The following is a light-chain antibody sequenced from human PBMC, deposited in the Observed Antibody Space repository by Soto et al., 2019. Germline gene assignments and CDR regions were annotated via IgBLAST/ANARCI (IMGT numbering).Light chain of an antibody. CDR2: GNN. CDR1: SSNIGAGYD. Sequence: QSVLTQPPSVSGAPGQRVTISCTGSSSNIGAGYDVHWYQQVPGAAPKLLIYGNNNRPSGVPDRFSGSKSGTSASLAITGLQAEDEADYFCAVWDDSLNGWVFGGGTKVTVL. J-gene: IGLJ3*02. V-gene: IGLV1-40*01. CDR3: AVWDDSLNGWV.